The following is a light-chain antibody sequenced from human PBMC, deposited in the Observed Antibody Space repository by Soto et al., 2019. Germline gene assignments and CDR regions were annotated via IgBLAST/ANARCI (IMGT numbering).Light chain of an antibody. J-gene: IGKJ4*01. Sequence: EIVMTQSPATLSVSPGERVTLSCRASQNIWNKLAWYQQKPGQTPRLLIYDASTRATGIPARFSGSGSGTEFTLTISSLLSEDFAVYSCQQYNNWPLTFGGGTKVDIK. CDR3: QQYNNWPLT. V-gene: IGKV3D-15*01. CDR2: DAS. CDR1: QNIWNK.